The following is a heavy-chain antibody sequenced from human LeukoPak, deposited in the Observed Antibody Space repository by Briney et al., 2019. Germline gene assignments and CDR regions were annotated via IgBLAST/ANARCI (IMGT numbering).Heavy chain of an antibody. CDR3: SASADH. CDR1: GFTFSSYW. V-gene: IGHV3-74*01. Sequence: GGSLRLSCEASGFTFSSYWMHWVRQAPGKGLVWVSRINSDGSSISYADSVKGRFTISRDDAKSTLYLQMNSLRVEDTAVYYCSASADHWGQGTLVTVSS. CDR2: INSDGSSI. D-gene: IGHD3-3*01. J-gene: IGHJ4*02.